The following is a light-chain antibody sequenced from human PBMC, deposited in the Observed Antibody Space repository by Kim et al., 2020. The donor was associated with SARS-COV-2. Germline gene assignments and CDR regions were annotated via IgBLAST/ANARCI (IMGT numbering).Light chain of an antibody. V-gene: IGLV2-14*04. Sequence: SITISCTGTSSHVGGYNYVSWYQQHPGKAPKLMIYDVSKRPSGVSNRFSGSKSGNTASLTISGLQAEDEADYYCSSYTSSSTPYVFGTGTKVTVL. CDR3: SSYTSSSTPYV. CDR1: SSHVGGYNY. CDR2: DVS. J-gene: IGLJ1*01.